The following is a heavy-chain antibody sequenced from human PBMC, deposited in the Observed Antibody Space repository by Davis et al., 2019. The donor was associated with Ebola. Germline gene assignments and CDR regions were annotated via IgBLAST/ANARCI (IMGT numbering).Heavy chain of an antibody. CDR3: ARGTDGYNPGGYFDS. J-gene: IGHJ4*02. V-gene: IGHV5-51*01. CDR1: GYTFTTYW. CDR2: IFPGDSDT. D-gene: IGHD5-24*01. Sequence: GESLKISCKVSGYTFTTYWIVWLRQLPGKGLECMGIIFPGDSDTRYSPSFQGKVTISADKSITTAYLQWSSLKASDTAMYYCARGTDGYNPGGYFDSWGQGTLVTVSS.